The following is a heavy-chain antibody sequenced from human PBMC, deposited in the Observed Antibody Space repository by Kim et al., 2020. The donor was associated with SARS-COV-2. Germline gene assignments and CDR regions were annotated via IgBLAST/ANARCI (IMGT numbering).Heavy chain of an antibody. CDR3: ARAQTIHNWFDP. J-gene: IGHJ5*02. D-gene: IGHD1-7*01. V-gene: IGHV3-30*01. Sequence: FYADSVKGRFPISRDNSKKPLYLQMKSLRAEDTAVYYCARAQTIHNWFDPWGQGTLVTVSS.